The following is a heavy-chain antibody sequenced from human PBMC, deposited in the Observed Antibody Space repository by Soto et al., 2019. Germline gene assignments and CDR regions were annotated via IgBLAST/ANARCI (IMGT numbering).Heavy chain of an antibody. J-gene: IGHJ3*01. V-gene: IGHV4-4*02. CDR1: GGSLSVNNW. Sequence: QVQLQESGPRLVKPSGTLSLTCVVSGGSLSVNNWWSWVRQSPGRGLEWIGEIFHNGRTSYNPSLRGQVTMSVDQSNNQFSLRFTSVTAADTAVYYCAKGNEAVDVWGQGTRVIVSA. CDR3: AKGNEAVDV. D-gene: IGHD1-1*01. CDR2: IFHNGRT.